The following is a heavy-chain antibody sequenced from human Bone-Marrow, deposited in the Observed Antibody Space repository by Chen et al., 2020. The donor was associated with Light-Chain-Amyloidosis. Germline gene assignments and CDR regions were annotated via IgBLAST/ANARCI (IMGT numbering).Heavy chain of an antibody. CDR1: GFTFSHYA. V-gene: IGHV3-23*01. CDR3: AKQYLVGG. J-gene: IGHJ4*02. D-gene: IGHD6-13*01. CDR2: ISETGANT. Sequence: EVRLLESGGGLVQPGGSLRLSCAVSGFTFSHYAMNWVRQAPGKGLQWISSISETGANTEYEDSVKGRFTISRDNSNNMLYLQLTSLRDEDTAVYYCAKQYLVGGWGQGTLVTVSS.